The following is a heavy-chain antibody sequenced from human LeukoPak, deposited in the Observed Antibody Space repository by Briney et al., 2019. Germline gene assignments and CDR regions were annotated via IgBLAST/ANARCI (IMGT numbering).Heavy chain of an antibody. CDR3: ATAAAGSHFDY. J-gene: IGHJ4*02. V-gene: IGHV1-69-2*01. CDR1: GYTFTDYY. D-gene: IGHD6-13*01. Sequence: ASVKISCKVSGYTFTDYYMHWVQQAPGKGLEWMGLVDPEDGETIYAEKFQGRVTTTADTSTDTASMELSSLRSEDTAVYYCATAAAGSHFDYWGQGTLVTVSS. CDR2: VDPEDGET.